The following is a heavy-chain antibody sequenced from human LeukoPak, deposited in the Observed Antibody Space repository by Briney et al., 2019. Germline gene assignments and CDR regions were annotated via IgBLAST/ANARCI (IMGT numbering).Heavy chain of an antibody. D-gene: IGHD2-2*01. J-gene: IGHJ4*02. Sequence: SETLSLTCTVSGGSISSGDYYWSWIRQPPGKGLEWIGYIYYSGSTYYNPSLKSRVTISVDTSKNQFSLKLSSVTAADTAVYYCAREDIVVVPAAMGFGFDYWGQGTLVTVSS. V-gene: IGHV4-30-4*01. CDR3: AREDIVVVPAAMGFGFDY. CDR1: GGSISSGDYY. CDR2: IYYSGST.